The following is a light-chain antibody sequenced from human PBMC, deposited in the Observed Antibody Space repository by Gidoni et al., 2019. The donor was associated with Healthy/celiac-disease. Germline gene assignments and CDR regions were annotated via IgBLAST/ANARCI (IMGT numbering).Light chain of an antibody. CDR2: PAS. CDR1: QSISSY. CDR3: QQSYSTPST. V-gene: IGKV1-39*01. J-gene: IGKJ3*01. Sequence: DIQMTQSPSSLSASVGDRVTITCRASQSISSYLNWYQQKPGKAPKLLIYPASSLQSGVPSRFSGSGSGTDFTLTISSLQPEDFATYYCQQSYSTPSTFGPGTKVDIK.